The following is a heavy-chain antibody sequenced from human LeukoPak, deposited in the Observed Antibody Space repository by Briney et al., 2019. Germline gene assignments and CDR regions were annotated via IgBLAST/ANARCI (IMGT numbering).Heavy chain of an antibody. D-gene: IGHD1-26*01. CDR2: IIPIFGTA. CDR1: GGTFSSYA. V-gene: IGHV1-69*13. Sequence: ASVKVSCKASGGTFSSYAISWVRQAPGQGLEWMGGIIPIFGTANYAQKFQGRVTITADESTSTAYMELSSLRSEDTAVYYCARTIFPGRHGSYYPGLGDWFDPWGQGTLVTVSS. CDR3: ARTIFPGRHGSYYPGLGDWFDP. J-gene: IGHJ5*02.